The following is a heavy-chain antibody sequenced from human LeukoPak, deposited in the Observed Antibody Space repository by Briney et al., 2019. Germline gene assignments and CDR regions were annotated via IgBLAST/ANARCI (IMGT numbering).Heavy chain of an antibody. CDR2: IYHSGST. J-gene: IGHJ6*03. CDR1: GYSISSGYY. V-gene: IGHV4-38-2*02. D-gene: IGHD6-13*01. CDR3: ARVGYSSSWDYFYYYYMDV. Sequence: PSETLSLTCTVSGYSISSGYYWGWIRQPPGKGLEWIGSIYHSGSTYYNPSLKSRVIISLDTSKNQFSLKLSSVTAADTAVYYCARVGYSSSWDYFYYYYMDVWGKGTTVTVSS.